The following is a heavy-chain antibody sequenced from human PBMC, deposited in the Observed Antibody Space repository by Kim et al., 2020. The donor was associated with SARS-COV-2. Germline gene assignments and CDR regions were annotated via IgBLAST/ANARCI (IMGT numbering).Heavy chain of an antibody. Sequence: GGSLRLSCAASGFTFSNAWMSWVRQAPGKGLEWVGRIKSKTDGGTTDYAAPVKGRFTISRDDSKNTLYLQMNSLKTEDTAVYYCTLGISTGYYYYYGMDVWGQGTTVTVSS. D-gene: IGHD3-9*01. CDR1: GFTFSNAW. J-gene: IGHJ6*02. CDR2: IKSKTDGGTT. V-gene: IGHV3-15*01. CDR3: TLGISTGYYYYYGMDV.